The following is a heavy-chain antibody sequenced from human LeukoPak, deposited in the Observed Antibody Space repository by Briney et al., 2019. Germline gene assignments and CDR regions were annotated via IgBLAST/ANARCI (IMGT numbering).Heavy chain of an antibody. Sequence: QPGGSLRLSCATSGLRSSSYWMSWVRQAPGKGLEWVANIDQDESERNYVDSAKGRFTISRDGAKNSVYLQMNSLKDEDTAVYYCAIAVGWELGYWGQGTLVTVSS. CDR1: GLRSSSYW. V-gene: IGHV3-7*01. D-gene: IGHD1-26*01. CDR2: IDQDESER. J-gene: IGHJ4*02. CDR3: AIAVGWELGY.